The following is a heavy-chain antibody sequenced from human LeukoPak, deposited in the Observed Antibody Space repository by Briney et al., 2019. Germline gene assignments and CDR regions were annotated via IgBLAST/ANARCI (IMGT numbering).Heavy chain of an antibody. CDR3: ERSFLSIAAAATDY. J-gene: IGHJ4*02. D-gene: IGHD6-13*01. Sequence: GGTLRLSCAASGFTFSSYSMNGFRQAPRKGREWVSCISSSSGCIYYADSLKGRVTISRDNAKNSLYLQMNSLTAADTAVYYCERSFLSIAAAATDYWGQGTLVTVSS. CDR2: ISSSSGCI. CDR1: GFTFSSYS. V-gene: IGHV3-21*01.